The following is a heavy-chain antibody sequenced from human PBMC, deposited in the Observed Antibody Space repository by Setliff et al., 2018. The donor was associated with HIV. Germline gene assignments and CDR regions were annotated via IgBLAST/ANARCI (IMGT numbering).Heavy chain of an antibody. Sequence: GGSLRLSCAASGFTFSSYTMNWVRQAPGKGLEWVSSISSSSYYICYADSVKGRFTISRDNAKNSLFLQMNSLRAEDTAVYYCASIELAAMVPVDYWGQGTLVTVSS. J-gene: IGHJ4*02. CDR1: GFTFSSYT. D-gene: IGHD5-18*01. V-gene: IGHV3-21*01. CDR3: ASIELAAMVPVDY. CDR2: ISSSSYYI.